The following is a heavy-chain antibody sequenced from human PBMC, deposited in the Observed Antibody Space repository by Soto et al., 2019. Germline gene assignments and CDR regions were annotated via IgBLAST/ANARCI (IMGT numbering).Heavy chain of an antibody. V-gene: IGHV3-23*01. Sequence: EMQLLESGGGLVQPGGSLRLSCAASGYTFSSVAMSWFRQAPGKGLQWVSSISGNAANTYYADSVRGRFTISRDSSKSTLYLQMNGLRAEDTAIYYCAKDRWGSRCPWNAWFDPSGQGTLVTVSS. CDR1: GYTFSSVA. D-gene: IGHD1-1*01. J-gene: IGHJ5*02. CDR2: ISGNAANT. CDR3: AKDRWGSRCPWNAWFDP.